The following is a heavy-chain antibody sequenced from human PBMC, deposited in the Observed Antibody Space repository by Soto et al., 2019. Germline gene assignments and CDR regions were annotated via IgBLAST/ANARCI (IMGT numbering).Heavy chain of an antibody. D-gene: IGHD6-13*01. J-gene: IGHJ4*02. CDR3: ARGHRHTGYSSSTMFDY. CDR1: GGSINSGGYY. CDR2: MYYSGST. Sequence: QVQLRESGPGLVKPSQTLSLTCTVSGGSINSGGYYWNWIRQHPGKGLEWIGYMYYSGSTYYNPCLCGRVLISANSSEIHYSLNQISVTAANTAVYFCARGHRHTGYSSSTMFDYRRKGTLVNVSS. V-gene: IGHV4-31*03.